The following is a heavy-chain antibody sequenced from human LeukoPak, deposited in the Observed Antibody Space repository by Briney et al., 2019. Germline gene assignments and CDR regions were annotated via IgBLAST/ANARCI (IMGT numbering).Heavy chain of an antibody. Sequence: ASVKVSCKASGGTFSSYAISWVRQAPGQGLEWMGRIIPILGIVNYAQKFQGRVTITADKSTSTAYMELSSLRSEDTAVYYCARDEARPWPWDVWGQGTTVTVSS. J-gene: IGHJ6*02. V-gene: IGHV1-69*04. CDR2: IIPILGIV. CDR3: ARDEARPWPWDV. CDR1: GGTFSSYA.